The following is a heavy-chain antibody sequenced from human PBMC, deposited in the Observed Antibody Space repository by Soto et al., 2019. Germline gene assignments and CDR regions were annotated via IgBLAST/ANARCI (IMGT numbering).Heavy chain of an antibody. CDR3: AVLSGGGSVY. CDR1: GFIVSANY. J-gene: IGHJ4*02. V-gene: IGHV3-53*01. CDR2: ISSENSGTKT. D-gene: IGHD3-10*01. Sequence: GGSLRLSCTASGFIVSANYLSWVRQAPGKGLEWVSVISSENSGTKTLYDDSVKGRFTISRGDSKNVLSLQLDNLRTAGTAVSWCAVLSGGGSVYRGQGTLVTVAS.